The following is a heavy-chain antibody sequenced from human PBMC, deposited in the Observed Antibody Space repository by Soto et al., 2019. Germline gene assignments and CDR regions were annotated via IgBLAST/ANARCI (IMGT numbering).Heavy chain of an antibody. CDR2: INPNSGGT. Sequence: ASVKVSCKASGYTFTGYYMHWVRQAPGRGLEWMGWINPNSGGTNYAQKFQGWVTMTRDTSISTAYMELSRLRSDDTAVYYCARVGITMVRGAVYYFDYWGQGTLVTVSS. CDR1: GYTFTGYY. D-gene: IGHD3-10*01. J-gene: IGHJ4*02. CDR3: ARVGITMVRGAVYYFDY. V-gene: IGHV1-2*04.